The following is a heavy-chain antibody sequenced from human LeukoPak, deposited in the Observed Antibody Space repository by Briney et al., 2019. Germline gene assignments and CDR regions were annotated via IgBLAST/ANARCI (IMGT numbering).Heavy chain of an antibody. D-gene: IGHD3-16*01. CDR1: GFTVSNNY. Sequence: GSLRLSCAASGFTVSNNYMSWVRQAPGKGLEWVSVIYSGDNTYYVESVKGRFTISRDNSKNTLFLQMNRLRAEDTAVYYCAGRRVLDASFDYWGQGTLVTVSS. CDR2: IYSGDNT. CDR3: AGRRVLDASFDY. J-gene: IGHJ4*02. V-gene: IGHV3-66*02.